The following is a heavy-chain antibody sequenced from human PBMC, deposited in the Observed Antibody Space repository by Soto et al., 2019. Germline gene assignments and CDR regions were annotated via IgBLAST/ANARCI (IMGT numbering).Heavy chain of an antibody. D-gene: IGHD3-10*01. Sequence: GGSLRLSCAASGFTFSSYAMSWVRQAPGKGLEWVSAISGSGGSTYYADSVKGRFTISRDNSKNTLYLQMNSLRAEDTAVYYCAKMGYHYDGSGSYSNLSYFDYWGQGNLITVSS. CDR2: ISGSGGST. CDR1: GFTFSSYA. V-gene: IGHV3-23*01. CDR3: AKMGYHYDGSGSYSNLSYFDY. J-gene: IGHJ4*02.